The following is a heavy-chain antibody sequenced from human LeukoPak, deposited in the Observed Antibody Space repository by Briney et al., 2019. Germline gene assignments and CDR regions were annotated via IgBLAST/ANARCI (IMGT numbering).Heavy chain of an antibody. D-gene: IGHD1-26*01. CDR3: ARDNVGASPFDY. J-gene: IGHJ4*02. V-gene: IGHV3-7*05. Sequence: GGSLRLSCAASGSIFSTYWMSWVRQAPGKGLEWVANINLDGSETHYVDSVKGRFTISRDNAKKSLFLQMRSLRAEDTAVYYCARDNVGASPFDYWGQGTLVTVSS. CDR2: INLDGSET. CDR1: GSIFSTYW.